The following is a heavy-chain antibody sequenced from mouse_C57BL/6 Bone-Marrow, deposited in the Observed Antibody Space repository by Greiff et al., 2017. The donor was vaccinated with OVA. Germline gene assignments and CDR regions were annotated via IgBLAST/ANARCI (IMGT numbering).Heavy chain of an antibody. CDR3: ASRGSHYYGSRGDY. Sequence: EVQLQQSGPVLVKPGASVKMSCKASGYTFTDYYMNWVKQSHGKSLEWIGVINPYNGGTSYNQKFKGKATLTVDKSSSTAYMELNSLTSEDSAVYYCASRGSHYYGSRGDYWGQGTTLTVSS. CDR1: GYTFTDYY. CDR2: INPYNGGT. J-gene: IGHJ2*01. D-gene: IGHD1-1*01. V-gene: IGHV1-19*01.